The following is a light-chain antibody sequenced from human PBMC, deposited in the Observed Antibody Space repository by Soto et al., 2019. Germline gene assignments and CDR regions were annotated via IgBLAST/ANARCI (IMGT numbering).Light chain of an antibody. V-gene: IGKV3-11*01. CDR1: QSVSTY. Sequence: EIVLTQSPVTLSLYPGERATLSCRASQSVSTYLAWYQQKPGRAPRLLIYDASSRATGIPARFSGSGSGTDFTLTISSLEPEDFVVYYCQQRSNWPSTFGGGTKVEIK. J-gene: IGKJ4*01. CDR2: DAS. CDR3: QQRSNWPST.